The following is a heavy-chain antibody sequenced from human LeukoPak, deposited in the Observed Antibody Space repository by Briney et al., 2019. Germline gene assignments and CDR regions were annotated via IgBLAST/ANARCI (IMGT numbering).Heavy chain of an antibody. V-gene: IGHV4-39*01. CDR2: IYYSGST. D-gene: IGHD3-10*01. J-gene: IGHJ4*02. CDR1: GGSISSSSYY. CDR3: ARHSPIWFGESADY. Sequence: SETLSLTCTVSGGSISSSSYYWGWIRQPPGKGLEWIGTIYYSGSTYYNPSLKSRVTISVDTSKNQFSLKLSSVTAADTAVYNCARHSPIWFGESADYWGQGTLVTVSS.